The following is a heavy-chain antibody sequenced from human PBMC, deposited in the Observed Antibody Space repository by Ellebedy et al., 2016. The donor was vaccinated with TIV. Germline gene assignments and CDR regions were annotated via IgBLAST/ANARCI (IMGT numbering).Heavy chain of an antibody. D-gene: IGHD6-13*01. J-gene: IGHJ4*02. V-gene: IGHV3-21*01. Sequence: GESLKISXAASGFTFSSYSMNWVRQAPGKGLEWVSSISSSSSYIYYADSVKGRFTISRDNAKNSLYLQMNSLRAEDTAVYYCARAGGSWYGGDFDYWGQGTLVTVSS. CDR3: ARAGGSWYGGDFDY. CDR1: GFTFSSYS. CDR2: ISSSSSYI.